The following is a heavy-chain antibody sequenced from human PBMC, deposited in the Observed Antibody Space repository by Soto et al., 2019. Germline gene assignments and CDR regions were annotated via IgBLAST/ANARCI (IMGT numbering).Heavy chain of an antibody. V-gene: IGHV3-33*01. CDR2: IWYDGSNK. J-gene: IGHJ6*02. Sequence: GGSLRLSCVASGFTFSSYGMHWVRQAPGKGLEWVAVIWYDGSNKYYADSVKGRFTISRDNSKNTLYLQMNSLRAEDTAVYYCARVFQGSKSSTSYYYYGMDVWGQGTTVTVSS. CDR3: ARVFQGSKSSTSYYYYGMDV. CDR1: GFTFSSYG. D-gene: IGHD1-26*01.